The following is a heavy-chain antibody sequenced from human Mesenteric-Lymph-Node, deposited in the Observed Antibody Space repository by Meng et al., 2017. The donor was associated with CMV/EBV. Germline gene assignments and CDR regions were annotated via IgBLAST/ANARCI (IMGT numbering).Heavy chain of an antibody. CDR3: ARGMLHYYGMDV. Sequence: SETLSLTCTVSGGSISSSSYYWGWIRQPPGKGLEWIGSIYYSGSTYYNPSLKSRVTISVDTSKNQFSLKLSSVTAADTAVYYCARGMLHYYGMDVWGQGTTVTVSS. CDR1: GGSISSSSYY. J-gene: IGHJ6*02. D-gene: IGHD2-8*01. CDR2: IYYSGST. V-gene: IGHV4-39*01.